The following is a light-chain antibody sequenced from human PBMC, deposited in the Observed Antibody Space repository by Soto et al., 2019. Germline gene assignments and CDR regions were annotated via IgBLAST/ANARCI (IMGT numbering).Light chain of an antibody. CDR3: QSYDTSLSGSVV. CDR2: GNS. J-gene: IGLJ2*01. Sequence: QSVLTQPPSVSGAPGQRVTISCTGSSYNIGAGYDVHWYQQLPGTAPKLLIYGNSNRPSGVPDRFSGSKSGTSASLAITGLQAEDEADYYCQSYDTSLSGSVVFGGGTKLTVL. V-gene: IGLV1-40*01. CDR1: SYNIGAGYD.